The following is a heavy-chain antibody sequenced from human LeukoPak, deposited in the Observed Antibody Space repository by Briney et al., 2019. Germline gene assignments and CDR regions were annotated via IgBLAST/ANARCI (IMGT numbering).Heavy chain of an antibody. D-gene: IGHD4-23*01. J-gene: IGHJ4*02. CDR2: YSGSS. CDR3: ARVGVDYSGNIIKYYFDY. Sequence: SPSETLSLTCTVSGGSISAYYWSWIRQPPGKGLEWIGYYSGSSNYNPSLKSRVIISVDTSMNQFSLKLSPVIAADTAVYYCARVGVDYSGNIIKYYFDYWGQGTLVTVSS. V-gene: IGHV4-59*01. CDR1: GGSISAYY.